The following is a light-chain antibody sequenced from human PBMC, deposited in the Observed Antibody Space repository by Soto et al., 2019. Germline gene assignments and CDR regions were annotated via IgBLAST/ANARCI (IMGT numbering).Light chain of an antibody. CDR1: QSVSSDF. Sequence: EIVMTQSPATLSVSPGERAALSCRASQSVSSDFLAWYQEKPGQAPRLIIYDASIRATGIPDRFSGSGSGTDFTLTINRLQPEDFAVYYCQQYDSSPRTFGQGTKVDIK. CDR2: DAS. CDR3: QQYDSSPRT. J-gene: IGKJ1*01. V-gene: IGKV3-20*01.